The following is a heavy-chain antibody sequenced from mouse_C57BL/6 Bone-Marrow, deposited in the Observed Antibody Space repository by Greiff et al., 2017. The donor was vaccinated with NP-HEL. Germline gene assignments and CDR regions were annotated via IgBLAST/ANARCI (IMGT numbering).Heavy chain of an antibody. D-gene: IGHD2-12*01. V-gene: IGHV7-3*01. CDR3: ARYNPGGRRDYYAMDY. J-gene: IGHJ4*01. CDR2: IRNKANGYTT. Sequence: EVKLMESGGGLVQPGGSLSLSCAASGFTFTDYYMSWVRQPPGKALEWLGFIRNKANGYTTEYSASVKGRFTISRDNYQSILYLQMNALRAEDSATYDCARYNPGGRRDYYAMDYWGQGTSVTVSS. CDR1: GFTFTDYY.